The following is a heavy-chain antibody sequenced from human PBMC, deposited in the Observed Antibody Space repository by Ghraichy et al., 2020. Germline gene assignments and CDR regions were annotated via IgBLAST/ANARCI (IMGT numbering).Heavy chain of an antibody. J-gene: IGHJ6*02. CDR1: GYTFTSYA. Sequence: ASVKVSRKASGYTFTSYAMHWVRQAPGQRLEWMGWINAGNGNTKYSQKFQGRVTITRDTSASTAYMELSSLRSEDTAVYYCARDPRQYYDFWSGRPPLYGMDVWGQGTTVTVSS. CDR3: ARDPRQYYDFWSGRPPLYGMDV. V-gene: IGHV1-3*01. D-gene: IGHD3-3*01. CDR2: INAGNGNT.